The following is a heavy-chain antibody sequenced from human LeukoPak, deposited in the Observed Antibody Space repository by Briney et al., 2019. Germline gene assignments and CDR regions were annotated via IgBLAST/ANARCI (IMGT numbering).Heavy chain of an antibody. Sequence: KPSETLSLTCTVSGGPLTRSLSSWGWIRRPPGKGLEWIGNIYYTGSTDYSPSFESRAAMSVDTSKNQFSLQLRSVTAADTAVYYCARLNSGYEDYYFDDWGQGTLVTVSS. J-gene: IGHJ4*02. D-gene: IGHD5-12*01. CDR2: IYYTGST. CDR3: ARLNSGYEDYYFDD. V-gene: IGHV4-39*01. CDR1: GGPLTRSLSS.